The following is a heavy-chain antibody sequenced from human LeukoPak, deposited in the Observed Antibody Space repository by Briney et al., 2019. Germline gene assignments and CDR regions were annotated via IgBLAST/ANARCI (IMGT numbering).Heavy chain of an antibody. CDR3: AKSVLLWFGEVLYEDYFDS. Sequence: QAGGSLRLSCAASGFTFSSYAMSWVRQAPGKGLEWVSAISGSGGFTYYADSVKGRFTISRDNSKNTLYLQMNSLRAEDTAVYYCAKSVLLWFGEVLYEDYFDSWGQGTLVTVSS. J-gene: IGHJ4*02. D-gene: IGHD3-10*01. CDR2: ISGSGGFT. V-gene: IGHV3-23*01. CDR1: GFTFSSYA.